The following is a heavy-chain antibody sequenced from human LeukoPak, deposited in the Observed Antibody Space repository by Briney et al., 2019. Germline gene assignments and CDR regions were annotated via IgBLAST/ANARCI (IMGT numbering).Heavy chain of an antibody. Sequence: GASVKVSCKTSGYTFTTYNIAWVRQAPGQGLERVGWVSTYNGNTDYAQTVQGRVTMTTDTSTSTAYMELRSLRSDDTAVYYCARYYYDSSGYYYYYYYMDVWGKGTTVTISS. CDR1: GYTFTTYN. CDR2: VSTYNGNT. CDR3: ARYYYDSSGYYYYYYYMDV. V-gene: IGHV1-18*01. J-gene: IGHJ6*03. D-gene: IGHD3-22*01.